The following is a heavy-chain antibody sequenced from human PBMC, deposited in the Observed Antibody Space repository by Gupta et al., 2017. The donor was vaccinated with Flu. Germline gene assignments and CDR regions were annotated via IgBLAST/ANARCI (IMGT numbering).Heavy chain of an antibody. CDR3: ARENDDDDSHGPRPEKGFDP. Sequence: WFRKSPGGGLEWVASITSSSRYIYDADAVKGRFTISRDDAKNAVFVQMNSLRVEDTATYYCARENDDDDSHGPRPEKGFDPWGQGTRGTVSS. J-gene: IGHJ5*02. V-gene: IGHV3-21*01. D-gene: IGHD3-16*01. CDR2: ITSSSRYI.